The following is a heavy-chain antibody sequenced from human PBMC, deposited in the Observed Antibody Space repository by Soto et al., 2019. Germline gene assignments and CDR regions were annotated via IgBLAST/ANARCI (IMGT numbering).Heavy chain of an antibody. CDR1: GYTFTGYY. V-gene: IGHV1-2*04. D-gene: IGHD3-10*01. CDR2: INPNSGGT. Sequence: GASVKVSCKASGYTFTGYYMHWVRQAPGRGLEWMGWINPNSGGTNYAQKFQGWVTMTRDTSISTAYMELSRLRSDDTAVYYCARGAYGSGSYYKDYYYYMDVWGKGTTVTVSS. J-gene: IGHJ6*03. CDR3: ARGAYGSGSYYKDYYYYMDV.